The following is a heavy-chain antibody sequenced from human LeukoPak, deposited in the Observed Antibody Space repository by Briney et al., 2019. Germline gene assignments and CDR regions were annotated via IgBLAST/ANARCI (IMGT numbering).Heavy chain of an antibody. J-gene: IGHJ4*02. CDR3: ARDIGGYCDY. D-gene: IGHD4-23*01. CDR1: GFTVSSNY. CDR2: IKQDGSEK. V-gene: IGHV3-7*01. Sequence: GGSLRLSCAASGFTVSSNYMSWVRQAPGKGLEWVANIKQDGSEKYYVDSVKGRFTISRDNAKNSLYLQMNSLRAEDTAVYYCARDIGGYCDYWGQGTLVTVSS.